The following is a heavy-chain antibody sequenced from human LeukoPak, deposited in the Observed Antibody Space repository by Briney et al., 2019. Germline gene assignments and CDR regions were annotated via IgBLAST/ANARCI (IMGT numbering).Heavy chain of an antibody. CDR1: GFTFRSYA. CDR2: ISYDGSNK. D-gene: IGHD3-10*01. Sequence: GGSLRLSCAASGFTFRSYAMHRVRQAPRKGLEWVAVISYDGSNKYYADSVKGRFTISRDNSKNTLYLQMNSLRAEDTAVYYCARDRSGSSDYYYYGMDVWGQGTTVTVSS. CDR3: ARDRSGSSDYYYYGMDV. J-gene: IGHJ6*02. V-gene: IGHV3-30*04.